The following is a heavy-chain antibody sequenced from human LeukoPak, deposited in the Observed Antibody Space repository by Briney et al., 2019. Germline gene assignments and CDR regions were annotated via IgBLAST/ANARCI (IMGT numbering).Heavy chain of an antibody. V-gene: IGHV3-21*01. Sequence: KTGGSLRLSCAASGFTFSSYSMNWVRQAPGKGLEWVSSISSSSSYIYYADSVKGRFTISRDNAKNSLYLQMNSLRAEDTAVYYCATRWLRSVFDYWGQGTLVTVSS. CDR1: GFTFSSYS. J-gene: IGHJ4*02. CDR2: ISSSSSYI. D-gene: IGHD5-12*01. CDR3: ATRWLRSVFDY.